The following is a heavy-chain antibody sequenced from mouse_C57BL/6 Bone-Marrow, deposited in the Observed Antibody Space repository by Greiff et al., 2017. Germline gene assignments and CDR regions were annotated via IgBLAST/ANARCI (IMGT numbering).Heavy chain of an antibody. Sequence: QVQLKQPGAELVKPGASVKLSCKASGYTFTSYWMHWVKQRPGRGLEWIGRIDPNSGGTKYNEKFKSKATLTVDKPSSTAYMQLSSLTSEDSAVYYCARSGTTVVATGYFDVWGTGTTVTVSS. CDR3: ARSGTTVVATGYFDV. J-gene: IGHJ1*03. V-gene: IGHV1-72*01. D-gene: IGHD1-1*01. CDR2: IDPNSGGT. CDR1: GYTFTSYW.